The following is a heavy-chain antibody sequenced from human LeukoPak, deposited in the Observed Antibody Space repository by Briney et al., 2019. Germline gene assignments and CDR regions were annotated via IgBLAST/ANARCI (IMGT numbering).Heavy chain of an antibody. CDR2: ISAYNGNT. D-gene: IGHD3-22*01. Sequence: ASVKVSCKASGYTFTSYGISWVRQAPGQGLEWMGWISAYNGNTNYAQKLQCRVTMTTDTSTSTAYMELRSLRSDDTAVYYCAREYYYDSSGYPTEYFQHWGQGTLVTVSS. V-gene: IGHV1-18*01. CDR3: AREYYYDSSGYPTEYFQH. CDR1: GYTFTSYG. J-gene: IGHJ1*01.